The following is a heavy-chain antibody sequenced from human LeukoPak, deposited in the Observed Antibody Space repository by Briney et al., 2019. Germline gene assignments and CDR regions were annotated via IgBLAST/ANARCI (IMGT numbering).Heavy chain of an antibody. Sequence: GESLKISRKGSGYRFTTYWLSWGRQMSGKGLEWMGTIDPSDSYTKYSPTFQGHVTISADKSISTAYLQWSSLKASDTAVYYCARSLFDYDILTGHDYWGQGTLVTVSS. CDR3: ARSLFDYDILTGHDY. D-gene: IGHD3-9*01. CDR2: IDPSDSYT. CDR1: GYRFTTYW. V-gene: IGHV5-10-1*01. J-gene: IGHJ4*02.